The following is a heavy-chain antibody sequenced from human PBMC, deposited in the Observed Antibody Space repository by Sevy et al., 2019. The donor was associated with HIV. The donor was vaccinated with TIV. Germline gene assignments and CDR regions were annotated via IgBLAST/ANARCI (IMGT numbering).Heavy chain of an antibody. CDR1: GGSISSSTYF. D-gene: IGHD6-6*01. CDR2: IYSSGYT. V-gene: IGHV4-39*01. CDR3: ATHGYSSSSEDSFDY. Sequence: SETLSLTCTVSGGSISSSTYFWGWIRQPPGKGLEWIGSIYSSGYTYYNPSLKSRVTMSVDTSKNQFSLKLSSVTAADTAVDYCATHGYSSSSEDSFDYWGQGTLVTVSS. J-gene: IGHJ4*02.